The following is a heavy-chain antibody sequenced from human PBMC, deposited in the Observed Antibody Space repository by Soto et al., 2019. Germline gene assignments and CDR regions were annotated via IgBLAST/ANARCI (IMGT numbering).Heavy chain of an antibody. CDR3: ARVEGAGLDY. D-gene: IGHD1-1*01. CDR2: ISWNSDTR. CDR1: GFNFRTYS. Sequence: EVQLVESGGGVVQPGGSLRLSCAASGFNFRTYSMNWVRQAPGKGLEWISYISWNSDTRFYADSVKGRFTISRDNAKNSLFLQMNGLRDEDAAMYYCARVEGAGLDYWGQGARVTVSS. J-gene: IGHJ4*02. V-gene: IGHV3-48*02.